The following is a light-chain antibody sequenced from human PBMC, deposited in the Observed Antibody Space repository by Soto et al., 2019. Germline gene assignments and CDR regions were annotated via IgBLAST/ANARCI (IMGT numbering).Light chain of an antibody. V-gene: IGKV3-11*01. CDR2: DAS. CDR1: QSVSSY. J-gene: IGKJ3*01. CDR3: QQRSNRVT. Sequence: EIVLTQSPATLSLSPGERATLSCRASQSVSSYLAGYQQKPGQAPRLLIYDASNRATGIPARFRGSGSGTDFTLSISSLEPEDVAVYYFQQRSNRVTFGPGTNVDTK.